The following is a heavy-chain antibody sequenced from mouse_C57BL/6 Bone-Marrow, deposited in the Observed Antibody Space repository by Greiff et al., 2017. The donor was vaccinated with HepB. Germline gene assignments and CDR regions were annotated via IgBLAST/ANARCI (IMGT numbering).Heavy chain of an antibody. CDR3: TTGGFFDY. Sequence: VQLQQSGAELVRPGASVKLSCTASDFNIKDDYMHWVKQRPEQGLEWIGWIDPENGDTEYASKFQGKATITADTSSNTAYLQLSSLTSEDTAVYYCTTGGFFDYWGQGTTLTVSS. CDR1: DFNIKDDY. V-gene: IGHV14-4*01. CDR2: IDPENGDT. J-gene: IGHJ2*01.